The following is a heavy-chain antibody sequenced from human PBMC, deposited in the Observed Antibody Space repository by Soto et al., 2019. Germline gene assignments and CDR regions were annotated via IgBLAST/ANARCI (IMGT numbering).Heavy chain of an antibody. CDR1: GGSISSYY. CDR2: IYYSGST. V-gene: IGHV4-59*01. J-gene: IGHJ4*02. Sequence: SETLSLTCTVSGGSISSYYWSWIRQPPGKGLEWIGYIYYSGSTNYNPSLKSRVTISVDTSKNQFSLKLSSVTAADTAVYYCASRIADGEWFDYWGQGTLVTVSS. CDR3: ASRIADGEWFDY. D-gene: IGHD6-13*01.